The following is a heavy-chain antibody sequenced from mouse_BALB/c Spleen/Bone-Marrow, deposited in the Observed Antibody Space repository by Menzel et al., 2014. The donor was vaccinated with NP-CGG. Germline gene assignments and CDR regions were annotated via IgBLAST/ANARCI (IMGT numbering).Heavy chain of an antibody. V-gene: IGHV14-3*02. D-gene: IGHD1-1*01. CDR1: GFNIKDTY. CDR3: AMYYYGSSLFAY. Sequence: EVQRVESGAELVKPGASVKLSCTASGFNIKDTYMYWVKQRPEQGLEWIGRIDPANGNTKYDPKFQGKATITADTSSNTAYLQLSSLTSEDTAVYYCAMYYYGSSLFAYWGQGTLVTVSA. CDR2: IDPANGNT. J-gene: IGHJ3*01.